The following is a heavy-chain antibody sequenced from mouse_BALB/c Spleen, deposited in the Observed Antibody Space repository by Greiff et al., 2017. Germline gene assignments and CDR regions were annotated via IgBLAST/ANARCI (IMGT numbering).Heavy chain of an antibody. D-gene: IGHD2-14*01. Sequence: QVQLKESGPGLVAPSQSLSITCTVSGFSLTGYGVNWVRQPPGKGLEWLGMIWGDGSTDYNSALKSRLSISKDNSKSQVFLKMNSLQTDDTARYYCARSEAYYRYPLDYWGQGTTLTVSS. V-gene: IGHV2-6-7*01. CDR2: IWGDGST. CDR3: ARSEAYYRYPLDY. CDR1: GFSLTGYG. J-gene: IGHJ2*01.